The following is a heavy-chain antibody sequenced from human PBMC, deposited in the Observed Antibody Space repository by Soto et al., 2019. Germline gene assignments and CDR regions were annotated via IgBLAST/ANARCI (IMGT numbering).Heavy chain of an antibody. D-gene: IGHD3-10*01. CDR2: ISYDGSNK. Sequence: QVQLVESGGGVVQPGRSLRLSCAASGFTFSSYGMHWVRQAPGKGLEWVAVISYDGSNKYYADSVKGRFTISRDNSKNTLYLQMNSLRAEDTAVYYCAKDGGSGSHTRYYGMDVWGQGTTVTVSS. CDR1: GFTFSSYG. V-gene: IGHV3-30*18. J-gene: IGHJ6*02. CDR3: AKDGGSGSHTRYYGMDV.